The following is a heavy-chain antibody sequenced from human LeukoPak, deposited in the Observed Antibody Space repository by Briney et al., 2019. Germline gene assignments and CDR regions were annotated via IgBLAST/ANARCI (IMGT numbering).Heavy chain of an antibody. Sequence: SETLSLTCAVSGGSISSSNWWSWVRQPPGKGLEWIGSLYYSSNTYYNPSLESRVTISVDMSKNQFSLRLNSVTAADTAVYYCASGYSGAYSAWFDPWGQGTLVTVSS. J-gene: IGHJ5*02. D-gene: IGHD1-26*01. CDR1: GGSISSSNW. CDR3: ASGYSGAYSAWFDP. CDR2: LYYSSNT. V-gene: IGHV4-4*02.